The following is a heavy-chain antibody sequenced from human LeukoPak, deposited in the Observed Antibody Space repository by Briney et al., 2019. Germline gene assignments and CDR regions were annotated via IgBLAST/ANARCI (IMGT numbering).Heavy chain of an antibody. J-gene: IGHJ4*02. D-gene: IGHD6-19*01. CDR2: IYPGDSDT. CDR1: GYSLTNYW. V-gene: IGHV5-51*01. CDR3: ARQPGYNSGWYAY. Sequence: GESLKISYKGSGYSLTNYWIGWVRQMPGKGLEWMGIIYPGDSDTRYSPSFQGQVTISADKSISTAYLHWSSLKASDTAMYYCARQPGYNSGWYAYWGQGTLVTVSS.